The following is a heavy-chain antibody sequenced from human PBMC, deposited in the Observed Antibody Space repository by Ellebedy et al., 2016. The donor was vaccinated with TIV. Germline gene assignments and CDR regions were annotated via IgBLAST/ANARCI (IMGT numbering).Heavy chain of an antibody. CDR1: GFSVSDNY. D-gene: IGHD2-21*02. CDR2: LNSDGSA. Sequence: GGSLRLSCAASGFSVSDNYMTWVRQAPGKGLECVSTLNSDGSAFYLDSVEGRFTISRDNFQNTLYLQMNNLRDDDTAVYYCARDWWGLGVSWGQGALVTVSS. J-gene: IGHJ5*02. CDR3: ARDWWGLGVS. V-gene: IGHV3-53*01.